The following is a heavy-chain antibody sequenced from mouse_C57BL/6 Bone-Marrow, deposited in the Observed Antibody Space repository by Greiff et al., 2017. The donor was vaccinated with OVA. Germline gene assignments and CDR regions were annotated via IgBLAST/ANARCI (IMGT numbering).Heavy chain of an antibody. D-gene: IGHD1-1*01. CDR1: GYSFTDYN. Sequence: EVQRVESGPELVKPGASVKISCKASGYSFTDYNMNWVKQSNGKSLEWIGGINPNDGTTSYNPKFKGKATLTVDQSSSTAYMQLKSLTSVDSSVYYCARGGVLRLFDYWGQGTTLTVSS. CDR2: INPNDGTT. CDR3: ARGGVLRLFDY. J-gene: IGHJ2*01. V-gene: IGHV1-39*01.